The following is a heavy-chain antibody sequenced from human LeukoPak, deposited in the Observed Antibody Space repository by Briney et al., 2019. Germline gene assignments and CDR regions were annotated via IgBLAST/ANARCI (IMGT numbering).Heavy chain of an antibody. J-gene: IGHJ4*02. CDR1: GFTFSGYA. D-gene: IGHD2-21*01. Sequence: GGSLRLSCAASGFTFSGYAMSCVRQAPGKGLEWVSTISGSGGSTYYADSVKGRFTISRDNSKNTVYLQMNSLRAEDTAVYYWASNTLWINEGCVGDFDYSGEGNLVTVSS. CDR3: ASNTLWINEGCVGDFDY. CDR2: ISGSGGST. V-gene: IGHV3-23*01.